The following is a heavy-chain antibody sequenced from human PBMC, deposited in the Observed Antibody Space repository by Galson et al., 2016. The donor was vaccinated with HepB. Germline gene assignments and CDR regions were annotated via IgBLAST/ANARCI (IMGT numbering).Heavy chain of an antibody. V-gene: IGHV3-30*18. D-gene: IGHD2-21*02. CDR2: ISYDGSNN. Sequence: SLRLSCAASGFTFSSYGMHWVRQAPGKGLEWVAVISYDGSNNYYADSVKGRFTISRDNSKNTLYLQMNSLRAEDTAVYYCAKLDCGRDCPRDDWGQGTQVTVS. CDR3: AKLDCGRDCPRDD. CDR1: GFTFSSYG. J-gene: IGHJ4*02.